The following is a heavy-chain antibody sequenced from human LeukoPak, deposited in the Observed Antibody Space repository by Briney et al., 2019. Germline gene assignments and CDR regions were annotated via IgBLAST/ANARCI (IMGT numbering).Heavy chain of an antibody. CDR1: GFTFSTYG. Sequence: GGSLRLSCVASGFTFSTYGMHWVRQAPGKGLEWVAFIWYDGSNKYYADSVKGRFTVSRDNSKNTLSLQMNSLRPEGTAMYYCAKSYSYGYDYWGQGALVTVSS. CDR3: AKSYSYGYDY. V-gene: IGHV3-30*02. CDR2: IWYDGSNK. D-gene: IGHD5-18*01. J-gene: IGHJ4*02.